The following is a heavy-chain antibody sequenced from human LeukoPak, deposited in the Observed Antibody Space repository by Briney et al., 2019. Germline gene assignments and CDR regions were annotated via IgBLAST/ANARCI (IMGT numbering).Heavy chain of an antibody. D-gene: IGHD3-22*01. Sequence: PGGSLRLSCAASGFTFSAYWMHWVRQAPGKGLVWVSRIKSDGSTNYADSVKGRFTISRDNAKNTVSLQMNSLRPEDTGVYYCARAPSEIGGYYPEYFRHWAQGTLVTVSS. V-gene: IGHV3-74*01. CDR3: ARAPSEIGGYYPEYFRH. CDR1: GFTFSAYW. J-gene: IGHJ1*01. CDR2: IKSDGST.